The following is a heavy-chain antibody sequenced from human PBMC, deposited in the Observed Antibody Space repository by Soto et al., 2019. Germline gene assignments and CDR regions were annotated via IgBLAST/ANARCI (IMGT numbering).Heavy chain of an antibody. CDR2: IYYSGST. D-gene: IGHD1-26*01. J-gene: IGHJ5*02. CDR3: ATQEVGGSYVYTFDP. V-gene: IGHV4-59*08. Sequence: SETLSLTCTVSGGSISTYYWSWIRQPPGKGLEWIGYIYYSGSTNYNPSLKSRVTITIDISKNQASLKVSSVTAADTAVYYCATQEVGGSYVYTFDPWGQGTLVTVS. CDR1: GGSISTYY.